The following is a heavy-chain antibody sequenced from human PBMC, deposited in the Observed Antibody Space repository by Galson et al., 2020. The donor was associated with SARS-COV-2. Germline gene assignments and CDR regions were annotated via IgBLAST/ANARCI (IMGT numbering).Heavy chain of an antibody. V-gene: IGHV3-33*01. J-gene: IGHJ4*02. Sequence: GGSLRLSCAASGFTVNRYGMHWVRQTPGKGLEWVAVIWYDGSNEHYADSLKGRFIISRDISKNTLYLQMNSLRVEDTALYYCARDPARSGWNFDYWGEGTLVTVST. CDR3: ARDPARSGWNFDY. CDR1: GFTVNRYG. CDR2: IWYDGSNE. D-gene: IGHD6-19*01.